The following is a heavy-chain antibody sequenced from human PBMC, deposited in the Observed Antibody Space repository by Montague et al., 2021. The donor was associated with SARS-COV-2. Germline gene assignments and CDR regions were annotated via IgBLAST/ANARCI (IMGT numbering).Heavy chain of an antibody. CDR1: GGSISDSNYL. D-gene: IGHD6-13*01. V-gene: IGHV4-39*07. J-gene: IGHJ4*02. CDR3: ARSLISASGTGSNFDS. CDR2: IHYSGT. Sequence: SETLSLTCTVSGGSISDSNYLWGWIRQPPEKGLEWIGDIHYSGTXYNPSLRSRVTMSRDLSENQFSLRLRSVTAADTALYYCARSLISASGTGSNFDSWGQGTLVAVSS.